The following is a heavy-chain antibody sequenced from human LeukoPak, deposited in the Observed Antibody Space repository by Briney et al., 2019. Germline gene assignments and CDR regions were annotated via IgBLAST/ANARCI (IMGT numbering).Heavy chain of an antibody. CDR1: GFTFSDYY. D-gene: IGHD3-3*01. CDR2: IRSSGSTI. CDR3: AKDESVFSVAHFDN. V-gene: IGHV3-11*01. Sequence: GGSLRLSCAASGFTFSDYYMSCLRQSRGKGLEWVSYIRSSGSTISYAASGKGGFTISKDNAKTSLYLQMNSRRAEDTVVNSCAKDESVFSVAHFDNWGQGTLVTVSS. J-gene: IGHJ4*02.